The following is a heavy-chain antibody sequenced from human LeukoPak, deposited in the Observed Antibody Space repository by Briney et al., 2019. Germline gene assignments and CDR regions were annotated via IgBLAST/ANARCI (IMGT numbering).Heavy chain of an antibody. CDR2: ISSSSSYI. Sequence: GGSLRLSCAASGFTFSSYSMNWVRQAPGKGLEWVSSISSSSSYIYYADSVKGRFTISRDNAKNSLYPQMNSLRAEDTAVYYCARMTRSYYDFWSGYFWFDPWGQGTLVTVSS. CDR3: ARMTRSYYDFWSGYFWFDP. V-gene: IGHV3-21*01. J-gene: IGHJ5*02. CDR1: GFTFSSYS. D-gene: IGHD3-3*01.